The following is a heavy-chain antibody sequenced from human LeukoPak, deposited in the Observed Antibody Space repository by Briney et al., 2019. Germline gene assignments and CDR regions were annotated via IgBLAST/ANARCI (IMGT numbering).Heavy chain of an antibody. CDR3: ARDPLSTNDFDI. CDR1: GASITNSY. CDR2: INYSGST. V-gene: IGHV4-59*01. D-gene: IGHD1-1*01. Sequence: PSETLSLTCTVSGASITNSYWNWVRQSPGKGLEWIGYINYSGSTNYNPSLKSRVTISVDPSKNQFSLKLSSVTAADTAVYFCARDPLSTNDFDIWGQGTMVTVSS. J-gene: IGHJ3*02.